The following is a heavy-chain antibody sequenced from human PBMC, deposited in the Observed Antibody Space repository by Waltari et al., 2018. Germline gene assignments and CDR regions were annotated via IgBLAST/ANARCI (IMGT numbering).Heavy chain of an antibody. CDR2: VHHSGKT. V-gene: IGHV4-4*02. D-gene: IGHD2-2*01. Sequence: QVQLQESGQGLVKPSGTLSLTCAVSGDSISGNYWWSWVRQSPEKGLEWIGQVHHSGKTHYNPSLQSRVTISVDMPKNQFSLNLNSVTGADTAVYYCAGDRAIGLFFDYWGRGTLVTVSS. CDR3: AGDRAIGLFFDY. CDR1: GDSISGNYW. J-gene: IGHJ4*02.